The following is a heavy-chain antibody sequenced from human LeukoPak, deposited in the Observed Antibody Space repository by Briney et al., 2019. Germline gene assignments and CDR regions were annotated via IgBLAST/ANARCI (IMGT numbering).Heavy chain of an antibody. D-gene: IGHD3-16*01. J-gene: IGHJ5*02. Sequence: GGSLRLSCAASGFTFSLYWMTWVRQSPGKGLEWVADINPDGSQKYSVDSVKGRFTISRDNARNALFLQMNSLRAEDTAVYYCVRQMIRFWFDPWGQGTLVTVSS. V-gene: IGHV3-7*01. CDR2: INPDGSQK. CDR3: VRQMIRFWFDP. CDR1: GFTFSLYW.